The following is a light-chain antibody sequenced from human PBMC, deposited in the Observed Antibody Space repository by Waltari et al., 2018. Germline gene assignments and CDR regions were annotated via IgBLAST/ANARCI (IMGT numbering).Light chain of an antibody. CDR2: GHD. Sequence: QSVLTQPPSASWTPGQRVTISCSGGSSNIGTHGVHWYQQLPGTAPKLLVSGHDQRPSGVPDRFSASKSGTSASLAISGLQFEDEAEYYCATWDNSLDAVVFGGGTKLTVL. V-gene: IGLV1-44*01. J-gene: IGLJ2*01. CDR1: SSNIGTHG. CDR3: ATWDNSLDAVV.